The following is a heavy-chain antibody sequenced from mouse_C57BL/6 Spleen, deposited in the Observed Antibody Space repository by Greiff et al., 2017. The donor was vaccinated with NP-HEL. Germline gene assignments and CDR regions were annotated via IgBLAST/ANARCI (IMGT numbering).Heavy chain of an antibody. V-gene: IGHV1-82*01. CDR2: IYPGDGDT. CDR1: GYAFSSSW. CDR3: AGRYYAMDY. Sequence: QVQLQQSGPELVKPGASVKISCKASGYAFSSSWMNWVKQRPGKGLEWIGRIYPGDGDTNYNGKFKGKATLTADKSSSTAYMQLSSLTSEDSAVYFCAGRYYAMDYWGQGTSVTVSS. D-gene: IGHD1-1*01. J-gene: IGHJ4*01.